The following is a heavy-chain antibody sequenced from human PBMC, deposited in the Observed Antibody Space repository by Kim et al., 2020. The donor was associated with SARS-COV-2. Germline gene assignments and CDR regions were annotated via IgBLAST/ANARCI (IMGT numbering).Heavy chain of an antibody. CDR3: ARLGVLLWFGEKRPYYFDY. CDR1: GGSISSSSYY. Sequence: SETLSLTCTVSGGSISSSSYYWGWIRQPPGKGLEWIGSIYYSGSTYYNPSLKSRVTISVDTSKNQFSLKLSSVTAADTAVYYCARLGVLLWFGEKRPYYFDYWGQGTLVTVSS. V-gene: IGHV4-39*01. CDR2: IYYSGST. J-gene: IGHJ4*02. D-gene: IGHD3-10*01.